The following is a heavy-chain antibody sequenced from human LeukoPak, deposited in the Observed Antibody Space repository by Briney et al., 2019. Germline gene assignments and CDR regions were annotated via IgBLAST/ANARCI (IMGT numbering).Heavy chain of an antibody. Sequence: PGGSLRLSCAASGNYWMHWVRQVPGRGLVWVSHSNSDGSWTSYADSVKGRFTISKDNAKNTVYLQMNSLRAEDTAVYYCVSFYETYWGRGTLVTVSS. CDR3: VSFYETY. J-gene: IGHJ4*02. V-gene: IGHV3-74*01. CDR2: SNSDGSWT. D-gene: IGHD2/OR15-2a*01. CDR1: GNYW.